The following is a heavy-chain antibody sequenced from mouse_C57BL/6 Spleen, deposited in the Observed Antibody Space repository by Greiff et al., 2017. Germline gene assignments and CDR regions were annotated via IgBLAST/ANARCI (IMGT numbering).Heavy chain of an antibody. V-gene: IGHV7-3*01. CDR1: GFTFTDYY. J-gene: IGHJ4*01. CDR3: ARWGGYYVGYAMDY. CDR2: LRNKANGYTT. D-gene: IGHD2-3*01. Sequence: EVQGVESGGGLVQPGGSLSLSCAASGFTFTDYYMSWVRQPPGKALEWLGFLRNKANGYTTESSASVKGRFTISRDNSQSILYLPMNALRDEDSATYYCARWGGYYVGYAMDYWGQGTSVTVAS.